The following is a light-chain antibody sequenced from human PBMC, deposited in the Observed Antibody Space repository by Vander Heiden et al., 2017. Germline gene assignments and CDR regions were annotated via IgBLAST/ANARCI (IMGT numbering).Light chain of an antibody. Sequence: SVLNPGRRGSGAPGQRVTLPCTWSSSSIGAGYDVHWYQQLPGTAPKLLFYGNNKRPSGVPDRFSGSKSGSPASLAISGLQAEDEADYDCKSYDSRRRGWVFGGGTKLTVL. CDR2: GNN. J-gene: IGLJ3*02. CDR1: SSSIGAGYD. V-gene: IGLV1-40*01. CDR3: KSYDSRRRGWV.